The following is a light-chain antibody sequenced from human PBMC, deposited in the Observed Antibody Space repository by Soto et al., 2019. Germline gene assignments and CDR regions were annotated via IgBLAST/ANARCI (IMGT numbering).Light chain of an antibody. Sequence: QSVLTQPRSVSGSPVQSVTISCTGTSSDVGRYDYVSWYQQHPGKAPKLIIYDVSERPSGVPDRFSGSKFGNTASLTISGLQAEDEADYSCCSFAGSYTYVFGTGTKVTVL. J-gene: IGLJ1*01. CDR3: CSFAGSYTYV. CDR1: SSDVGRYDY. V-gene: IGLV2-11*01. CDR2: DVS.